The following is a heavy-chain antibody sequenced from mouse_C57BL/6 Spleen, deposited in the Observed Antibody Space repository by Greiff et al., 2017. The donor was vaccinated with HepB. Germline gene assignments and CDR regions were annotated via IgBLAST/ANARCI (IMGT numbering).Heavy chain of an antibody. CDR2: ISDGGSYT. CDR3: ARDYYVSRSPWYFDV. J-gene: IGHJ1*03. V-gene: IGHV5-4*01. Sequence: EVHLVESGGGLVKPGGSLKLSCAASGFTFSSYAMSWVRQTPEKRLEWVATISDGGSYTYYPDNVKGRFTISRDNAKNNLYLQMSHLKSEDTAMYYCARDYYVSRSPWYFDVWGTGTTVTVSS. CDR1: GFTFSSYA. D-gene: IGHD1-1*01.